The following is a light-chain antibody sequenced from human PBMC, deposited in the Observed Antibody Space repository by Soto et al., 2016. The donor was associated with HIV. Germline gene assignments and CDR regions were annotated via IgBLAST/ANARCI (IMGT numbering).Light chain of an antibody. CDR1: QSIGRW. V-gene: IGKV1-5*03. CDR2: EAS. Sequence: DIQMTQSPSALSASVGDRVTITCRASQSIGRWLAWYQQKPRKAPKLLIYEASTLQTGVPSRFSGRGSGTEFTLTITGLQPEDIATYYCQQYDNLPRTFGQGTRLEIK. J-gene: IGKJ5*01. CDR3: QQYDNLPRT.